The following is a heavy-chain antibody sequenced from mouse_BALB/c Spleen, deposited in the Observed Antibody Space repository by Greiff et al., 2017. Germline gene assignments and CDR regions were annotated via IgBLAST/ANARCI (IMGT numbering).Heavy chain of an antibody. Sequence: EVQGVESGGGLVQPGGSRKLSCAASGFTFSSFGMHWVRQAPEKGLEWVAYISSGSSTIYYADTVKGRFTISRDNPKNTLFLQMTSLRSEDTAMYYCARDLDYGNYVGYWGQGTTLTVSS. CDR1: GFTFSSFG. D-gene: IGHD2-1*01. CDR2: ISSGSSTI. V-gene: IGHV5-17*02. J-gene: IGHJ2*01. CDR3: ARDLDYGNYVGY.